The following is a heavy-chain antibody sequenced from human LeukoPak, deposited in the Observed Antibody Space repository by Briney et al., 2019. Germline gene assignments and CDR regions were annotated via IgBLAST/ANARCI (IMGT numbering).Heavy chain of an antibody. CDR2: ISGSGGST. V-gene: IGHV3-23*01. Sequence: PGGSLRLSCAASGFTFSSYAVSWVRQAPGKGLEWVSAISGSGGSTYYADSVKGRFTISRDNSKNTLYLQMNSLRAEDTAVYYCAKILDIVVVPAATRSDYWGQGTLVTVSS. CDR3: AKILDIVVVPAATRSDY. CDR1: GFTFSSYA. D-gene: IGHD2-2*03. J-gene: IGHJ4*02.